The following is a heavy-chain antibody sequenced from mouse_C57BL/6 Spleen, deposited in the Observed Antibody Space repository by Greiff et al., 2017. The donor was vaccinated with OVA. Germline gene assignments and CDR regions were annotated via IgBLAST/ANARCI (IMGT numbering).Heavy chain of an antibody. CDR3: GGRGDYDDESAWFDY. D-gene: IGHD2-4*01. J-gene: IGHJ3*01. CDR1: GYTFTSYW. Sequence: QVQLQQPGAELVKPGASVKMSCKASGYTFTSYWITWVKQRPGQGLEWIGDIYPGSGSTNYNEKFKSKATLTVDTSSSTAYMQLSSMTSEESAVFYCGGRGDYDDESAWFDYWGQGTLVTVSA. CDR2: IYPGSGST. V-gene: IGHV1-55*01.